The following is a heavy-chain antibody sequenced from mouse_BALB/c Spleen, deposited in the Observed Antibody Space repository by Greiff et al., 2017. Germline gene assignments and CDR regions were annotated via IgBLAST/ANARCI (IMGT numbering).Heavy chain of an antibody. J-gene: IGHJ3*01. CDR1: GFSLSTSGMC. CDR3: ARTLLTWFAY. V-gene: IGHV8-12*01. CDR2: IYCDDDK. Sequence: QVQLKESGPGILQPSQTLSLTCSFSGFSLSTSGMCVSWIRQPSGMGLEWLAHIYCDDDKRYNPSLKNRLTIFKDTSRNQVFSKITSVDTADTATYRCARTLLTWFAYWGQGTLVTVSA. D-gene: IGHD1-2*01.